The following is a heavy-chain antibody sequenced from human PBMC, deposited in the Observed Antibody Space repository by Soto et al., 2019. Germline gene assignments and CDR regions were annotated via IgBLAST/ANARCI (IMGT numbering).Heavy chain of an antibody. CDR1: GYTFPRYD. CDR2: MNPNSGNT. J-gene: IGHJ3*02. Sequence: GASVKVSCKASGYTFPRYDIICVRQATGQGLEWMGWMNPNSGNTHYAQKFQERVTITRDMSTSTAYMELSSLRSEDTAVYYCAADRENAFDIWGQGTMVTVSS. V-gene: IGHV1-8*03. CDR3: AADRENAFDI.